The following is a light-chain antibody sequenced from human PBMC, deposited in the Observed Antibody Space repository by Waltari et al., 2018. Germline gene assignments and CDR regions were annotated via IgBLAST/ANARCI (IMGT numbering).Light chain of an antibody. V-gene: IGKV3-15*01. CDR1: QSVSNN. CDR3: QQYNSWPPWT. Sequence: EIVMTQSPATLSVSPGERATLSCRASQSVSNNLAWYQQKPGQAPRLLIYGASTRATGIPARFSCSGSGTEFTLTITSMQSEDFAIYYCQQYNSWPPWTFGQGTRVEIK. J-gene: IGKJ1*01. CDR2: GAS.